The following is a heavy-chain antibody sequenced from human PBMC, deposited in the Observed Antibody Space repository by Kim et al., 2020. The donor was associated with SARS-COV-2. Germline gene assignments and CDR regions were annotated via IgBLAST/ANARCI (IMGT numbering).Heavy chain of an antibody. D-gene: IGHD6-19*01. CDR3: AKFSSSGWYIFDNSFDA. V-gene: IGHV3-23*01. Sequence: VKGGFIIPRDKSKNTLYLQMNSLRAEDTAVYYCAKFSSSGWYIFDNSFDAWGQGTLVTVSS. J-gene: IGHJ5*02.